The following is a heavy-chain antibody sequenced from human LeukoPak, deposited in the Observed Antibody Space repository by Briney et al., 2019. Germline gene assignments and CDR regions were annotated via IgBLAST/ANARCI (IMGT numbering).Heavy chain of an antibody. CDR2: ISSSSSYI. V-gene: IGHV3-21*01. CDR3: ARDSNPQSSGYYFDAFDM. J-gene: IGHJ3*02. Sequence: PGGSLRLSCAASGFTFSSYSMNWVRQAPGKGLEWVSSISSSSSYIYYADSVKGRFTISRDNAKNSLYLQMNSLRAEDTAVYYCARDSNPQSSGYYFDAFDMWGQGTMVTVSS. D-gene: IGHD3-22*01. CDR1: GFTFSSYS.